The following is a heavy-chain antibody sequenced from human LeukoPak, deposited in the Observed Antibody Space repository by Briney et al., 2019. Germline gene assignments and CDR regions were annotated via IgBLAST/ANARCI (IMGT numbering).Heavy chain of an antibody. CDR3: ASADPRVHPTPTDY. D-gene: IGHD1-1*01. CDR1: GYTFTSYG. V-gene: IGHV1-18*01. Sequence: ASVKVSCKASGYTFTSYGISWVRQAPGQGLEWMGWISAYNGNTNYAQKLQGRVTMTTDTSTSTAYMELRSLRSDDTAVYYCASADPRVHPTPTDYWGQGTLVTVSS. J-gene: IGHJ4*02. CDR2: ISAYNGNT.